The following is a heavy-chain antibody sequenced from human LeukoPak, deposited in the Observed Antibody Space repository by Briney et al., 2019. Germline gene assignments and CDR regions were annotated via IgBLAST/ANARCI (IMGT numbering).Heavy chain of an antibody. CDR3: SGGYYYYYGMDV. J-gene: IGHJ6*02. Sequence: SETLSLTCTVSGGSISSYYWSWIRQPPGKGLEWIGYIYYSGSTNYNPSLKSRVTISVDTSKNQFSLKLSSVTAADTAAYYCSGGYYYYYGMDVWGQGTTVTVSS. D-gene: IGHD3-10*01. CDR2: IYYSGST. V-gene: IGHV4-59*08. CDR1: GGSISSYY.